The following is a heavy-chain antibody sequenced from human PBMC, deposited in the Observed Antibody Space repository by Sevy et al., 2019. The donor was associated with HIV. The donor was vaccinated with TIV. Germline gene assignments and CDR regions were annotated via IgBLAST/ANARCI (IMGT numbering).Heavy chain of an antibody. V-gene: IGHV3-72*01. J-gene: IGHJ6*03. Sequence: GGSLRLSCAASGFIFSDQYMDWVRQAPGKGLEWVGRIRTRARSYTTEYAASVQGRFTISRDDSQSLLFLQMNSLKTEDTAVYYCARDLAGAPYVDAGGNGTTVTVSS. CDR1: GFIFSDQY. D-gene: IGHD1-26*01. CDR3: ARDLAGAPYVDA. CDR2: IRTRARSYTT.